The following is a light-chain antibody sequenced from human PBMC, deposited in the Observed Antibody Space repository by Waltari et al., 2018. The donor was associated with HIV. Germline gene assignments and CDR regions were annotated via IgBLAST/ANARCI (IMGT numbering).Light chain of an antibody. CDR1: QGIGDK. J-gene: IGKJ1*01. V-gene: IGKV1-17*01. CDR3: LQDSDYPWT. CDR2: GAS. Sequence: DIQMTQSPSSLSASIGDSVTITCRASQGIGDKLGWYQQKPGKAPQRLIYGASNLQSGVPSRFSGSRSGTEFTLTIISLQPEDFATYYCLQDSDYPWTFGQGTKVEIK.